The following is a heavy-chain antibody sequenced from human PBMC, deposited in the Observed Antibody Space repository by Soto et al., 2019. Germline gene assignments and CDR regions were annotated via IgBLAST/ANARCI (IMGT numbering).Heavy chain of an antibody. J-gene: IGHJ4*02. D-gene: IGHD3-22*01. V-gene: IGHV1-46*01. CDR2: IDPSGNGT. CDR1: GHTLIDYY. Sequence: ASLKVSCKTSGHTLIDYYMHWVRQAPGQGLDWLGKIDPSGNGTSYAERFQGRITLTSDTSTKTVYVELSSLRSEDTAIYYCAINYYDSSGYLYWGQGTLVTVSS. CDR3: AINYYDSSGYLY.